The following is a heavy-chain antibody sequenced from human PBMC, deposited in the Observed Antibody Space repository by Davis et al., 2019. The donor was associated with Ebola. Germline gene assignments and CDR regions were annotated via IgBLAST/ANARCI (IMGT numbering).Heavy chain of an antibody. D-gene: IGHD6-19*01. Sequence: MPSETLSLTCTVSGGSITSSDYYWGWIRQSPGKGLEWLGTFYYSGTTFYNPSLKSRITVSVDPSKKHFSLKLGSVTAADTAVYYCARGSQWLGPDYWGQGTLVTVSS. V-gene: IGHV4-39*02. J-gene: IGHJ4*02. CDR3: ARGSQWLGPDY. CDR2: FYYSGTT. CDR1: GGSITSSDYY.